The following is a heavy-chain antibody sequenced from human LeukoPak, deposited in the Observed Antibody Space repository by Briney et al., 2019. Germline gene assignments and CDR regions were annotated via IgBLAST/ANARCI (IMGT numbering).Heavy chain of an antibody. CDR3: ARHDPNILTGFDY. V-gene: IGHV4-34*01. D-gene: IGHD3-9*01. J-gene: IGHJ4*02. Sequence: PSETLSLTCAVYGGSFSGYYWSWIRQPPGKGLEWIGEINHSGSTNYNPSLKSRVTISVDTSKNQFSLKLSSVTAADTAVYYCARHDPNILTGFDYWGQGTLVTVSS. CDR2: INHSGST. CDR1: GGSFSGYY.